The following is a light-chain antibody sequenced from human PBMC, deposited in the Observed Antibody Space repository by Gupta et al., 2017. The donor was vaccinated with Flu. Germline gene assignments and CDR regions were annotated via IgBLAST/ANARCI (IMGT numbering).Light chain of an antibody. CDR3: MQALQTQFT. V-gene: IGKV2-28*01. J-gene: IGKJ3*01. CDR1: QSLLHSNGYNY. CDR2: LGS. Sequence: DIVMTQSPLSLPVIPGEPASLSCRSSQSLLHSNGYNYLDWYLQKPGQSPQLLIYLGSNRASGVPDRFSGSGSGTDFTLKISRVEAEDVGVYYCMQALQTQFTFGPGTKVDIK.